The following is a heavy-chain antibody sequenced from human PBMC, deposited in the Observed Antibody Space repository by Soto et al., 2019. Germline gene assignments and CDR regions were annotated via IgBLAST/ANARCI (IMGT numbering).Heavy chain of an antibody. V-gene: IGHV4-30-4*01. CDR3: AREMNDSSGYYP. J-gene: IGHJ5*02. CDR2: IYYSGST. CDR1: GGSISSGDYY. D-gene: IGHD3-22*01. Sequence: SETLSLTCTVSGGSISSGDYYWSWIRQPPGKGLEWIGYIYYSGSTYYNPSLKSRVTISVDTSKNQFSLKLSSVTATDTAVYYCAREMNDSSGYYPWGQVTLVTVSS.